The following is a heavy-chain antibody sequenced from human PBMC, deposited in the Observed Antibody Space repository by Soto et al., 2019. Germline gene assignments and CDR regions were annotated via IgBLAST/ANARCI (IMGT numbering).Heavy chain of an antibody. CDR2: TRNSGGA. D-gene: IGHD6-13*01. J-gene: IGHJ4*02. CDR1: SGSVFSSNW. V-gene: IGHV4-4*02. Sequence: QVQLQESGPGLVKPSGTLSLTCAVSSGSVFSSNWWSWVRQPPGKGLEWIGETRNSGGANYNPSLQRRVTITVDRSKNHFFLELRSVTAADTAGYYCASHLVMSGTRGFDNWGLGALVTVSS. CDR3: ASHLVMSGTRGFDN.